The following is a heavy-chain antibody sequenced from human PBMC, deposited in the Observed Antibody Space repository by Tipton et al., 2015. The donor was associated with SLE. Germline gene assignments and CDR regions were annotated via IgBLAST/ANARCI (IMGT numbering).Heavy chain of an antibody. J-gene: IGHJ6*02. Sequence: SGFTFSSYGMHWVRQATGKGLEWVAVIWYDGTNKYYADSVKGRFTISRDNSKNTLYLQMNSLRAEDTAVYYCAKDLISVAGYDDNYGMDVWGQGTTLTVS. CDR1: GFTFSSYG. D-gene: IGHD6-13*01. V-gene: IGHV3-33*06. CDR3: AKDLISVAGYDDNYGMDV. CDR2: IWYDGTNK.